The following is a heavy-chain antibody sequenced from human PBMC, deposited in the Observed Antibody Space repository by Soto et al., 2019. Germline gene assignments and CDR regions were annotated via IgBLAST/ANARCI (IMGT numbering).Heavy chain of an antibody. CDR2: INSDGIST. CDR1: GFTFSSYL. CDR3: ASPIYDYVWGSYRY. V-gene: IGHV3-74*01. J-gene: IGHJ4*02. D-gene: IGHD3-16*02. Sequence: GGSLRLSCAASGFTFSSYLMHWVRQAPGKGLVWVSRINSDGISTSYADSVKGRFTISRDNAKNTLYLQMNSLRAEDTAVYYCASPIYDYVWGSYRYWGQGTLVTVSS.